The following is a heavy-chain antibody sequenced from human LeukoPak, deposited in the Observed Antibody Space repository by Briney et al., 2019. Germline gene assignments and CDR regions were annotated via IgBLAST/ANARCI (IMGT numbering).Heavy chain of an antibody. D-gene: IGHD2-15*01. CDR1: GYTFTSYG. CDR3: ARDEARGYCSESSCQAELGNNWLDP. CDR2: IGGYNGNT. J-gene: IGHJ5*02. Sequence: ASVKVSCKASGYTFTSYGISWVRQAPGQGLEWMGWIGGYNGNTNYAQKIQGRFTMTTETYTSTAYMELRSLRSDDTAVYYCARDEARGYCSESSCQAELGNNWLDPWGQGTLVTVSS. V-gene: IGHV1-18*01.